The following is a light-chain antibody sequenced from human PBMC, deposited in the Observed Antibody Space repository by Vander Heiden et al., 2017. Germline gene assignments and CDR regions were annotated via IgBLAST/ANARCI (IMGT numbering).Light chain of an antibody. Sequence: DIQMTQSPSMLSASIGDRVTITCRASQSIHTWLAWYQQKPGKAPNLLIYKASRLQSGVPSRFSGSGSGTEFTLTINSLQIDDSAVYYCQQYYSYRAFGQGTRVEI. V-gene: IGKV1-5*03. J-gene: IGKJ1*01. CDR3: QQYYSYRA. CDR1: QSIHTW. CDR2: KAS.